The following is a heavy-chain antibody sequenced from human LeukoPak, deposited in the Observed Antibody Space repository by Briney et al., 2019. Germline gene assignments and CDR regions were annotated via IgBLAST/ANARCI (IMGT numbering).Heavy chain of an antibody. CDR3: ARLYAGTRPPDY. D-gene: IGHD2-2*02. V-gene: IGHV4-59*08. CDR1: GGSISSYY. CDR2: IYYNGST. J-gene: IGHJ4*02. Sequence: SETLSLTCTVSGGSISSYYWSWIRQPPGKGLEWIGYIYYNGSTYCNPSLKSRVTISVDTSKNQFSLKLSSVTAADTAVYYCARLYAGTRPPDYWGQGTLVTVSS.